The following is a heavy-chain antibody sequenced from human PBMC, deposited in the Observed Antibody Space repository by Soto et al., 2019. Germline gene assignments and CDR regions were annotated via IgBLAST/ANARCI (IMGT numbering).Heavy chain of an antibody. CDR2: ISRDGTNK. Sequence: QVHLVASGGGVIQEGRSLTLYCEASGFTFRRHAIHWVRQAPGQGLEWVAVISRDGTNKYYEDSVKGRFTISRDNSKNTLSLQMNSLTREDTAVYYCARSRNGGVADSFDYWGQGTLVTVSS. CDR1: GFTFRRHA. J-gene: IGHJ4*02. V-gene: IGHV3-30-3*01. D-gene: IGHD3-10*01. CDR3: ARSRNGGVADSFDY.